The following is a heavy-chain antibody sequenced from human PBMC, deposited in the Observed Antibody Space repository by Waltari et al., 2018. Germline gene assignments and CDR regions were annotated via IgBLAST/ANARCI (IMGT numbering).Heavy chain of an antibody. CDR2: IYYSGST. V-gene: IGHV4-59*01. D-gene: IGHD2-2*01. J-gene: IGHJ4*02. Sequence: QVQLQESGPGLVKPSETLSLTCTVSGCSISSYYWSWIRQPPGKGLEWIGYIYYSGSTNYNPSLKSRVTISVDTSKNQFSLKLSSVTAADTAVYYCARGYEPPDYWGQGTLVTVSS. CDR3: ARGYEPPDY. CDR1: GCSISSYY.